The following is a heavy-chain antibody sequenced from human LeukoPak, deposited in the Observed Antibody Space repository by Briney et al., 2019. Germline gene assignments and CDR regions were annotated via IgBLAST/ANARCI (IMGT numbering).Heavy chain of an antibody. CDR1: GYSFTSYW. CDR3: ARRTLGYYDSSGYYIFDY. J-gene: IGHJ4*02. V-gene: IGHV5-51*01. D-gene: IGHD3-22*01. Sequence: GESLKISCKGSGYSFTSYWIGWVRQMPGKGLEWMGIIYPGDSDTRYSPSFQGQVTISADKSISTAYLQWSSLKASDTAMYYCARRTLGYYDSSGYYIFDYWGQGTLVTVSS. CDR2: IYPGDSDT.